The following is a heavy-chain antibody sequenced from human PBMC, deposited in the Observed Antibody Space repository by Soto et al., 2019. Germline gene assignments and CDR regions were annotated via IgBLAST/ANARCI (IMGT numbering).Heavy chain of an antibody. CDR2: IIPIFGTA. D-gene: IGHD5-18*01. V-gene: IGHV1-69*06. Sequence: QVQLVQSGAEVKKPGSSVKVSCKASGGTFSSYAISWVRQAPGQGLEWMGGIIPIFGTANYAQKFQGRVTITADKPTSTAYMELSSLRSEDTAVYFCAWGRLWGYYYCMDVWGQGSTVTVSS. CDR3: AWGRLWGYYYCMDV. J-gene: IGHJ6*02. CDR1: GGTFSSYA.